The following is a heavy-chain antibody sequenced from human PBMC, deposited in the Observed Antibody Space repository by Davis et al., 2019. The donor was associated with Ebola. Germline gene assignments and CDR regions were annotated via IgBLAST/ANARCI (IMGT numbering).Heavy chain of an antibody. D-gene: IGHD3-10*01. J-gene: IGHJ5*02. CDR3: ARFRITMVRGMNWFDP. CDR2: INPSGGST. V-gene: IGHV1-46*01. Sequence: ASVKVSCKASGYTFTSYYMHWVRQAPGQGLEWMGIINPSGGSTNYAQKLQGRVTMTTDTSTSTAYMELRSLRSDDTAVYYCARFRITMVRGMNWFDPWGQGTLVTVSS. CDR1: GYTFTSYY.